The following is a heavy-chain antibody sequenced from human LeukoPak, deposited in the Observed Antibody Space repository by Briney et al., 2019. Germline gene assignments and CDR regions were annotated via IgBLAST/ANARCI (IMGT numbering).Heavy chain of an antibody. J-gene: IGHJ4*02. D-gene: IGHD3-9*01. V-gene: IGHV3-30*03. CDR2: ISYDGSNK. CDR3: ARRGRYFDWLQDFDY. CDR1: GFTFSSYG. Sequence: GRSLRLSCAASGFTFSSYGMHWVRQAPGKGLEWVAVISYDGSNKYYADSVKGRFTISRDNSKNTLYLQMNSLRAEDTAVYYCARRGRYFDWLQDFDYWGQGTLVTVSS.